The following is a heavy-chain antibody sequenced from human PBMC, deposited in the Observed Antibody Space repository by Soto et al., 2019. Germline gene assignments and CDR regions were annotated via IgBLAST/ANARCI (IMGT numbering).Heavy chain of an antibody. CDR2: IFYLGSS. Sequence: SETLSLTCTVSGDSIISSDFYWGWVRQPPGKGLEWIGSIFYLGSSYYNPSLKSRVTISIDTSNNQFSLKLSSVTAADTAVYYCARASGGNSGWGHWSDPWGQGTLVTVSS. J-gene: IGHJ5*02. D-gene: IGHD2-21*02. CDR1: GDSIISSDFY. V-gene: IGHV4-39*07. CDR3: ARASGGNSGWGHWSDP.